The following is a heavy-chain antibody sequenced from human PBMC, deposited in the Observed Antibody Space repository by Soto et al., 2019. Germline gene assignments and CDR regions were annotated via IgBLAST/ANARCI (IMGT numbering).Heavy chain of an antibody. D-gene: IGHD2-21*01. Sequence: QVQLVESGGGVVQPGRSLRLSCAASDFDFSSYGIHWVRQAPGKGLEWVAASSYDGRETFYADSAKGRFTVSKEMSIYTAFLQMNSLIHEDTAVYFWSIDTGCPILNFDNWGQVTPVTVSA. J-gene: IGHJ4*02. CDR1: DFDFSSYG. CDR2: SSYDGRET. CDR3: SIDTGCPILNFDN. V-gene: IGHV3-30*03.